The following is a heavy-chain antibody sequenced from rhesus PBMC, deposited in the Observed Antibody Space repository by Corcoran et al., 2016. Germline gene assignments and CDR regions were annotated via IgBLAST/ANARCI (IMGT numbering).Heavy chain of an antibody. J-gene: IGHJ4*01. CDR1: GFALPSSGMV. CDR3: ARGENYDCWSGYYTGYFDS. Sequence: QVTLKESGPALVRPTQTLTLTCTCSGFALPSSGMVVGWIRQPPGRALEWLALIYWDDEKRYSTSLESRLTISKDTSKNQVFLIMTNMDPVDTATYYCARGENYDCWSGYYTGYFDSWGQGVLVTVSS. CDR2: IYWDDEK. V-gene: IGHV2-152*01. D-gene: IGHD3-3*01.